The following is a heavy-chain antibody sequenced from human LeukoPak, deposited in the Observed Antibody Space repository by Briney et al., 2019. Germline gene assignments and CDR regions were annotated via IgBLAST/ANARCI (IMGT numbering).Heavy chain of an antibody. J-gene: IGHJ4*02. Sequence: PGESLRLSCVASGFTFSNYGMHWVRQAPGRGLEGVAFIRYDGSNKYYVDSVKGRFTISKDNSKNTLYLQMNSLRAEDTAVYYCAKDSGYTSSWYFGDYWGQGTLVTVSS. D-gene: IGHD6-13*01. CDR2: IRYDGSNK. CDR1: GFTFSNYG. CDR3: AKDSGYTSSWYFGDY. V-gene: IGHV3-30*02.